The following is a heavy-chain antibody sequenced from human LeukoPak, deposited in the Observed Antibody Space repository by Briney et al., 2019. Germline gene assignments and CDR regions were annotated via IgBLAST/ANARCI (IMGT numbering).Heavy chain of an antibody. CDR2: IYYSGST. CDR3: ARATWGLCDFWSGYSGYYMDV. Sequence: PSETLSLTCTVSGGSISSHYWSWIRQPPGKGLEWIGYIYYSGSTNYNPSLKSRVTISVDTSKNQFSLKLSSVTAADTAVYYCARATWGLCDFWSGYSGYYMDVWGKGTTVTVSS. CDR1: GGSISSHY. D-gene: IGHD3-3*01. J-gene: IGHJ6*03. V-gene: IGHV4-59*11.